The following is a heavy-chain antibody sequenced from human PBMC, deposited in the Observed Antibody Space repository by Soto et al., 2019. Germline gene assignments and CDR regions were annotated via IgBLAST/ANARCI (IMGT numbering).Heavy chain of an antibody. CDR3: SLSDRYYGMDV. J-gene: IGHJ6*02. Sequence: EVQLLESGGGLVQPGGSLRLSCAASGFTFSSYAMSWVRQAPGKGLEWVSSISTSGGSTYYADSVKGRFTISRDNSNNTLYLQMNSRIAEDTAVYYCSLSDRYYGMDVWGLGTTVTVSS. V-gene: IGHV3-23*01. CDR2: ISTSGGST. CDR1: GFTFSSYA.